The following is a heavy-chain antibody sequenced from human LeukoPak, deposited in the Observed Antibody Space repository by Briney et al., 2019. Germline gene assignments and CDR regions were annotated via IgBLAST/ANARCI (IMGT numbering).Heavy chain of an antibody. V-gene: IGHV4-39*01. J-gene: IGHJ5*02. D-gene: IGHD2/OR15-2a*01. CDR2: IYYSGTT. CDR3: ARHFPSMDYTGLSRGWFAP. CDR1: GGSIGSISYY. Sequence: SETLSLTCIVSGGSIGSISYYWGWIRQAPGKGLEWIGTIYYSGTTYYNPSLKSRVAISIDTSENHFSLTVRSVTAADTAVYYCARHFPSMDYTGLSRGWFAPWGQGTLVTVSS.